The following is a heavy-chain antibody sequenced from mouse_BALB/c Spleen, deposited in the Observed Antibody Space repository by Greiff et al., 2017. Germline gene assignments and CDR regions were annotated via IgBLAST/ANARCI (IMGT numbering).Heavy chain of an antibody. D-gene: IGHD2-10*02. CDR3: ARSGYGPYYCAIDY. J-gene: IGHJ4*01. CDR2: INPGSGGT. Sequence: VQLQQSGAELVRPGTSVKVSCKASGYAFTNYLIEWVKQRPGQGLEWIGVINPGSGGTNYNEKFKGKATLTADKSSSTAYMQLSSLTSDDSAVYSCARSGYGPYYCAIDYWGQGTSVTVSS. CDR1: GYAFTNYL. V-gene: IGHV1-54*01.